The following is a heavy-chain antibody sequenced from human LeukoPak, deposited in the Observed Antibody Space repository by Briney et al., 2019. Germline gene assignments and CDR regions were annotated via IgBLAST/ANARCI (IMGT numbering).Heavy chain of an antibody. CDR1: DGSFSGYY. CDR3: ARRPRGVIIKTSFDS. Sequence: SETLSLTCAVYDGSFSGYYCSWIRQPPGKGLEWSGEINHSGSANYNPSLKSRVTILLATSKNQFSLTLSSVTAADTAVYYCARRPRGVIIKTSFDSWGQGTLVTVSS. CDR2: INHSGSA. V-gene: IGHV4-34*01. J-gene: IGHJ5*01. D-gene: IGHD3-10*01.